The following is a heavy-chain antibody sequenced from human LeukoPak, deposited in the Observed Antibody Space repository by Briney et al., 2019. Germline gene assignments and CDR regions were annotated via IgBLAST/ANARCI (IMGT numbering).Heavy chain of an antibody. V-gene: IGHV3-74*01. J-gene: IGHJ4*02. Sequence: PGGSLRLSCAASGFAFISSEMNWVRQAPGKGLVWVSRINTDGSSTFYADSVKGRFTISRDNAKNTLYLQMSSLRAEDTAVYYCARGVSGAPYYWGQGTQVTVSS. CDR3: ARGVSGAPYY. CDR1: GFAFISSE. D-gene: IGHD3-10*01. CDR2: INTDGSST.